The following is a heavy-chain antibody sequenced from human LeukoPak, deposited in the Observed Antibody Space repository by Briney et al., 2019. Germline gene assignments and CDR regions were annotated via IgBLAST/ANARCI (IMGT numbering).Heavy chain of an antibody. D-gene: IGHD3-16*01. CDR2: ISNDGRKT. CDR3: AKVWGDY. CDR1: GFNFSTHA. J-gene: IGHJ4*02. V-gene: IGHV3-30*04. Sequence: PGGSLRPSCAASGFNFSTHAMHWVRQAPGKGLEWVAFISNDGRKTYYADSVKGRFTISRDNSKNTLYLQMNSLRAEDTAVYYCAKVWGDYWGQGTLVTVSS.